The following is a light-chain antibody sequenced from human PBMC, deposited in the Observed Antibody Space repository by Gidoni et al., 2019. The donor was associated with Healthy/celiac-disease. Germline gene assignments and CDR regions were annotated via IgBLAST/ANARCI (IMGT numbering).Light chain of an antibody. CDR2: ATS. CDR3: LQHNSYPS. J-gene: IGKJ2*03. CDR1: QCIRND. Sequence: DIQMTQSPSSLSASVGDRVTITCRASQCIRNDLGWYQQKPVKAPQRLIYATSSLQSGVPSRFSGSGSVTEFTLTIISLQPEDFATYYCLQHNSYPSFGHVTKLEIK. V-gene: IGKV1-17*01.